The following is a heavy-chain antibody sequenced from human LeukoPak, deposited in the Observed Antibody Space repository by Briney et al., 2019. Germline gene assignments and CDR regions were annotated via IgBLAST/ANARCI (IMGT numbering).Heavy chain of an antibody. Sequence: GGSLRLSCVASGFTFSSYSMNWVRQAPGKGLEWVSSISSSSSYIYYADSVKGRFTISRDNAKNSLYLQMNSLRAEDTAIYYCTRVGYIDEGIDYWGQGTLVTVSS. CDR1: GFTFSSYS. CDR2: ISSSSSYI. J-gene: IGHJ4*02. CDR3: TRVGYIDEGIDY. V-gene: IGHV3-21*01. D-gene: IGHD5-24*01.